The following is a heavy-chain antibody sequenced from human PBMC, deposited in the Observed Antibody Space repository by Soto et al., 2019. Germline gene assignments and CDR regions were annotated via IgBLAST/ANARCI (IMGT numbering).Heavy chain of an antibody. D-gene: IGHD3-10*01. CDR3: ARDSRLLWFGEPTYGMDV. V-gene: IGHV4-30-4*01. CDR2: IYYGGGT. J-gene: IGHJ6*02. CDR1: GGYIPSCDSY. Sequence: ASEPLSLTCTVSGGYIPSCDSYWSGIPRPPWWGLEWIGYIYYGGGTYYNPSLKSRVTISVDTSKNQFSLKLSSVTAADTAVYYCARDSRLLWFGEPTYGMDVWGQGTTVTVSS.